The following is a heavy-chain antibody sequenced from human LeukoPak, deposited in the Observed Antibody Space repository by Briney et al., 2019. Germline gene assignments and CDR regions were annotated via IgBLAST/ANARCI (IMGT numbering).Heavy chain of an antibody. CDR3: ARSGSYPPNYYYYYMDV. D-gene: IGHD1-26*01. J-gene: IGHJ6*03. V-gene: IGHV4-34*01. CDR2: INHSGST. Sequence: SETLSLTCAVYGGSFSGYYWSWIRQPPGKGLEWIGEINHSGSTNYNPSLKSRVTISVDTTKNQFSLKLSSVTAADTAVYYCARSGSYPPNYYYYYMDVWGKGTTVTVSS. CDR1: GGSFSGYY.